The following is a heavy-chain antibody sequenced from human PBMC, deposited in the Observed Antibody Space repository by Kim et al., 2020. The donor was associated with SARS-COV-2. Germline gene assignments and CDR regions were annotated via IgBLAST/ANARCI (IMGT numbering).Heavy chain of an antibody. CDR2: ISSSSSYI. Sequence: RGSLRLSCAASGFTFSSYSMNWVRQAPGKGLEWISSISSSSSYIYYADSVKGRFTISRDNARASLYLQMNSLRAEDTAVYYCARVLTSGWSYFDYWGQGT. V-gene: IGHV3-21*04. J-gene: IGHJ4*02. D-gene: IGHD6-19*01. CDR1: GFTFSSYS. CDR3: ARVLTSGWSYFDY.